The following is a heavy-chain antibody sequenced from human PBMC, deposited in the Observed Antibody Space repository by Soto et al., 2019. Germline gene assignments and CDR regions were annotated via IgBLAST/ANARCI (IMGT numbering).Heavy chain of an antibody. D-gene: IGHD4-17*01. J-gene: IGHJ3*02. Sequence: ALVKVSCKSVGYTYTRYDIDWLSHANGQGLEWIGWINAYNGNTNYAQKHQDRVTMTTDTSTSTAYMELRSLRSDDTAVYYCARGPGLDYGDPDAFDIWGQGTMVTVS. CDR1: GYTYTRYD. CDR3: ARGPGLDYGDPDAFDI. CDR2: INAYNGNT. V-gene: IGHV1-18*01.